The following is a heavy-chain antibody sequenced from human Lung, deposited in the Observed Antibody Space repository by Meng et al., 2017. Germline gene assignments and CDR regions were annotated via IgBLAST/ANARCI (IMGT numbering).Heavy chain of an antibody. CDR3: ARLWWGIAAAGRYFDY. V-gene: IGHV4-39*01. D-gene: IGHD6-13*01. CDR1: GGSISTSGYY. Sequence: QPQLQASGPGLVKPSAALSPTCGVSGGSISTSGYYWGWIRQPPGKGLEWIGSIGHSGVTYYTPSLRSRVTVSIDTSKNQFSLKLSSVTAADTAVYYCARLWWGIAAAGRYFDYWGQGTLVTVSS. CDR2: IGHSGVT. J-gene: IGHJ4*02.